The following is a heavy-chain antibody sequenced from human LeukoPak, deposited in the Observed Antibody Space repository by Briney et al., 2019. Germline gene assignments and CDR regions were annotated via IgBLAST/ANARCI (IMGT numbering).Heavy chain of an antibody. V-gene: IGHV3-30*02. D-gene: IGHD4-23*01. CDR2: IRYDGSEK. J-gene: IGHJ4*02. CDR1: GFTFRIYG. CDR3: ATNSVPEF. Sequence: GGSLRLSCAASGFTFRIYGMYWVRQAPGKGLEWVAFIRYDGSEKYYADSVKGRFTISRDNSKNTLYLQMKSLRPEDTAVYYCATNSVPEFWGQGNLVTVSS.